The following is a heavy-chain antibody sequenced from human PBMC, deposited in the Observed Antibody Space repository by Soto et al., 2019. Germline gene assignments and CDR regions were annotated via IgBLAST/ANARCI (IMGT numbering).Heavy chain of an antibody. V-gene: IGHV4-39*01. CDR3: ARHPSNFWFDP. CDR2: IYYSGST. D-gene: IGHD4-4*01. CDR1: GGSIISSSYF. Sequence: PSETLSLTCTVSGGSIISSSYFWGWLRQPPGKGLEWIGSIYYSGSTYYNPSLKSRVTVTVDTSKNQFSLKLSSVTAADTAVYYCARHPSNFWFDPWGQGTLVTVSS. J-gene: IGHJ5*02.